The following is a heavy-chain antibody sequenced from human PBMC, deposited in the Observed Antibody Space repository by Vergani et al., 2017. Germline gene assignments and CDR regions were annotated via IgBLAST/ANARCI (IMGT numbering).Heavy chain of an antibody. D-gene: IGHD2-2*01. Sequence: QVQLVQSGAEVKKPGASVKVSCKASGYTFTDYFMHWVRQAPGQGLEWMGWINPNSGGTNYAQKFQGRVTMTRDTSISTAYMKLSNLRSDDTAVYYCARVGTSSNRDYFYYWVQGTLVTVSS. CDR2: INPNSGGT. V-gene: IGHV1-2*02. J-gene: IGHJ4*02. CDR3: ARVGTSSNRDYFYY. CDR1: GYTFTDYF.